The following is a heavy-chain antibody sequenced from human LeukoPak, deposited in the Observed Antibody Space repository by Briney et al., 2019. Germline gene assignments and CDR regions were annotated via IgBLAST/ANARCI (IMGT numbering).Heavy chain of an antibody. V-gene: IGHV3-48*03. CDR1: GFTFSSYE. CDR2: IRSSGSPI. J-gene: IGHJ4*02. CDR3: VRDPDALDF. Sequence: GGSLRLSCAASGFTFSSYEMNWVRQAPGKGLEWVAYIRSSGSPIYYADSVKGRFTISGDNAKNSLYLQMNSLRDEDTAVYYCVRDPDALDFWGQGTPVTVSS.